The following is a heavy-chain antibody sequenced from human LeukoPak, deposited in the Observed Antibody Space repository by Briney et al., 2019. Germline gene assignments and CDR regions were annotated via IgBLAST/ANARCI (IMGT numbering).Heavy chain of an antibody. CDR1: GGAINTTDYY. CDR2: IYHSGTT. Sequence: SETLSLTCTISGGAINTTDYYWGWIRQPPGKGLEWIGSIYHSGTTYYNPSLKSRISMSVDTSKNQFSLNLRSVTAADTAVYYCARLIAAAGPYYFDYWGQGTLVTVSS. V-gene: IGHV4-39*07. CDR3: ARLIAAAGPYYFDY. D-gene: IGHD6-13*01. J-gene: IGHJ4*02.